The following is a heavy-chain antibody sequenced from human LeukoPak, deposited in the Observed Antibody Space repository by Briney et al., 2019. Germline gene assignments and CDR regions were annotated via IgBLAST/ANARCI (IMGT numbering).Heavy chain of an antibody. J-gene: IGHJ5*02. CDR1: GYTFTGYY. CDR3: ARSPSSSARRGSNWFDP. D-gene: IGHD6-6*01. Sequence: GASVKVSCKASGYTFTGYYMHWVRQAPGQGLEWMGWINPNSGGTNYAQKFQGRVTMTRDTSISTAYMELSRLRSEDTAVYYCARSPSSSARRGSNWFDPWGQGTLVTVSS. CDR2: INPNSGGT. V-gene: IGHV1-2*02.